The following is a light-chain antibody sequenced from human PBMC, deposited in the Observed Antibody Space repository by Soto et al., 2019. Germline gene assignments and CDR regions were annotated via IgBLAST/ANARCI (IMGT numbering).Light chain of an antibody. CDR1: QSFLYSDGNTY. J-gene: IGKJ1*01. CDR2: RVS. CDR3: MQGAHWPRR. V-gene: IGKV2-30*01. Sequence: VVMTQSPRSLPVTLGQPASISCRSSQSFLYSDGNTYLTWFQQRPGQSPRRTIYRVSGRDSGLTDIFNGSGAGTDFTLKIRRVESEDVGVYYCMQGAHWPRRFGQGTKVDTK.